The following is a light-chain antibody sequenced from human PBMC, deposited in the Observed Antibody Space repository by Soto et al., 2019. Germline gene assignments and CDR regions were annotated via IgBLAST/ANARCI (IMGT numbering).Light chain of an antibody. V-gene: IGLV2-14*01. J-gene: IGLJ3*02. CDR1: SSDVGGYNY. CDR3: SSYTSTNSWV. Sequence: QSALTQSASVSGSPGQSITISCTGTSSDVGGYNYVSWYQQHPGKAPKLIIYDVSNRPSWVSTRLSGSKSGNTASLTISGLQAEDEADYSCSSYTSTNSWVFGGGTKVPVL. CDR2: DVS.